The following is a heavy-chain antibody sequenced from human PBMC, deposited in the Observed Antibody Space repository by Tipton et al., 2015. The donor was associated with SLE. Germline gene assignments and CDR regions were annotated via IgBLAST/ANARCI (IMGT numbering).Heavy chain of an antibody. CDR1: GGSISSYY. D-gene: IGHD4-23*01. CDR2: IYFSGST. J-gene: IGHJ4*02. CDR3: ARVRAMVVTWFDY. V-gene: IGHV4-59*01. Sequence: TLSLTCTVSGGSISSYYWSWIRQPPGKGLEWIGYIYFSGSTNYNPSLKSRVTISVDTSKNQLSLKLSSVTAADTAVYYCARVRAMVVTWFDYWGQGTLVTVSS.